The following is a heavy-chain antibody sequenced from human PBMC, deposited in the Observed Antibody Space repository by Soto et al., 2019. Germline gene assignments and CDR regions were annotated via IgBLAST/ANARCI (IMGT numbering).Heavy chain of an antibody. V-gene: IGHV4-34*01. CDR1: GETFSDYS. J-gene: IGHJ5*02. Sequence: SLRLYLTSAVYGETFSDYSWSWIRQHPGKGLERIGEINHSGSTNYNPSLKSRVTISVDTSKNQFSLKLSSVTAADTAVYYCARLELDYYYGSGSYTGWFGPWGQGTLVTVSS. CDR3: ARLELDYYYGSGSYTGWFGP. CDR2: INHSGST. D-gene: IGHD3-10*01.